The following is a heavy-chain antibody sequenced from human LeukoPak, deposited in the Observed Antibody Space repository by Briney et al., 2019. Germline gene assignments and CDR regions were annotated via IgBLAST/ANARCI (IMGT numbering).Heavy chain of an antibody. CDR3: ARFGTYYYGSGSHSYAFDI. D-gene: IGHD3-10*01. CDR2: IYSGGST. Sequence: PGGSLRLSCAASGFTVSSNYMSWVRQAPGKGLEWVSVIYSGGSTDYADSVKGRFTISRDDSKNTLFLQTNSLRAEDTAVYYCARFGTYYYGSGSHSYAFDIWGQGTMVTVSA. CDR1: GFTVSSNY. V-gene: IGHV3-66*01. J-gene: IGHJ3*02.